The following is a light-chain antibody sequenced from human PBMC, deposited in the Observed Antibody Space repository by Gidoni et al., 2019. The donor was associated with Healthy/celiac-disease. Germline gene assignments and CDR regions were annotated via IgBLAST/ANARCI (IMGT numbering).Light chain of an antibody. V-gene: IGKV1-9*01. CDR3: QQLNSYPRT. J-gene: IGKJ1*01. CDR2: AAS. Sequence: DIQLTQSPSFLSASVGDRVTITCRASQGISSYLAWYQQKPGEAPKLLIYAASTWQSGVPSRFSGSGSGTEFTLTISSLQPEDFATYYCQQLNSYPRTFGQGTKVEIK. CDR1: QGISSY.